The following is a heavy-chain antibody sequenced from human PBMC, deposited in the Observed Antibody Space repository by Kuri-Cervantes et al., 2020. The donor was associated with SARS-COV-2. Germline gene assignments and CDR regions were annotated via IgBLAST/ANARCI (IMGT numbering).Heavy chain of an antibody. J-gene: IGHJ6*02. CDR1: GGSISSADYY. CDR3: ASCPGGLPHYYYGMDV. D-gene: IGHD5-18*01. Sequence: SCTVSGGSISSADYYWSWIRQPPGKGLEWIGYIYYSGSTYYNPSLKSRITISVDTSKNQFSLKLSSVTAADTAVYYCASCPGGLPHYYYGMDVWGQGTTVTVSS. V-gene: IGHV4-30-4*01. CDR2: IYYSGST.